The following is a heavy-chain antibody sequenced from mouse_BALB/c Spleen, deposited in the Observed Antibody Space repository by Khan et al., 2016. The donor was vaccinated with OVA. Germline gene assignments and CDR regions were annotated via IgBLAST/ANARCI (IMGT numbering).Heavy chain of an antibody. J-gene: IGHJ4*01. D-gene: IGHD2-10*01. Sequence: QIQLVQSGPELKKPGETVKISCKASGYTFTNYGMNWVKQSPGKALKWMGWINTYTGEPTYADDFKGRFAFSLETSASTAYLPFNNLYNEDTATYCGARPPYFSYTLDHWGQGTSVTVSS. CDR2: INTYTGEP. CDR3: ARPPYFSYTLDH. V-gene: IGHV9-3-1*01. CDR1: GYTFTNYG.